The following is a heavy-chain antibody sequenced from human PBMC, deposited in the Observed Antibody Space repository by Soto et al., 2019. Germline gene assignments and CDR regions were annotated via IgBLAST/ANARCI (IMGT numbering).Heavy chain of an antibody. CDR3: AGGYYGSGSYYMFDP. V-gene: IGHV4-59*01. D-gene: IGHD3-10*01. Sequence: SETLSLTCTVSGGSISSYYWSWIRQPPGKGLEWIGYIYYSGSTNYNPSLKSRVTISVDTSKNQFSLKLSSVTAAVTAVYYFAGGYYGSGSYYMFDPWGQGTLVTV. J-gene: IGHJ5*02. CDR1: GGSISSYY. CDR2: IYYSGST.